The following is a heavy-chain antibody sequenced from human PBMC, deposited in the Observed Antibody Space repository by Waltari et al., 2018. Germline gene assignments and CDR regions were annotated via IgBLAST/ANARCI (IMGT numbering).Heavy chain of an antibody. CDR2: IYSGGST. J-gene: IGHJ5*02. CDR3: ARGKFWFDP. Sequence: EVQLVESGGGLIQPGGSLRLSCAASGFTVSSNYMSWVRQAPGKGLEWVSIIYSGGSTYYADSVKGRFTIARDYSNNTLYLQMNSLRAEDTAVYDCARGKFWFDPWGQGTLVTVSS. V-gene: IGHV3-53*01. CDR1: GFTVSSNY.